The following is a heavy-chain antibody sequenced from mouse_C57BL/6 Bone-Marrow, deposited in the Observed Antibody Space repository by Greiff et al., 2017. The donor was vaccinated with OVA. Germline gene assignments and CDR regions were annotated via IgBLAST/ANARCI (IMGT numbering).Heavy chain of an antibody. Sequence: QVQLQQSGPELVQPGASVKISCQASGYAFSSSWMNWVKQRPGTGLEWIGRIYPGDGDTNYNGQFSGKATLTADKSSSTAYMQLSSLTSEDSAVYFCARRTNLGYFDYWGQGTTLTVSS. V-gene: IGHV1-82*01. CDR2: IYPGDGDT. J-gene: IGHJ2*01. D-gene: IGHD1-3*01. CDR3: ARRTNLGYFDY. CDR1: GYAFSSSW.